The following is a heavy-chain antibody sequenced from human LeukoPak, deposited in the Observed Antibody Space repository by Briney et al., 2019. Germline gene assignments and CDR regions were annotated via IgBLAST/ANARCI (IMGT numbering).Heavy chain of an antibody. CDR2: ISSSSSYI. V-gene: IGHV3-21*04. Sequence: PGGSLRLSCAASGFTFSTFSMNWVRQAPGKGLEWVSSISSSSSYIYYADSVKGRFTISRDNSKNTLYLQMNSLRAEDTAVYYCARHISVAGKTYYYYGMDVWGQGTTVTVSS. D-gene: IGHD6-19*01. J-gene: IGHJ6*02. CDR3: ARHISVAGKTYYYYGMDV. CDR1: GFTFSTFS.